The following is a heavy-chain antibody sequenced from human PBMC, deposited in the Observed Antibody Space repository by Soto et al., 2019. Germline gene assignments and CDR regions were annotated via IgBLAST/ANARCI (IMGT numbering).Heavy chain of an antibody. CDR3: ARDQSGAVDF. CDR1: GVSMTNYY. Sequence: QVQLQESGPGLVEPSETLSLTCTVSGVSMTNYYWSWVRQCAGEGLEWIGRISATGTTTYISSLKSRNTLSIDTSKNQFSLNLKFVTAADTAIYFCARDQSGAVDFWGQGTAVIVS. J-gene: IGHJ3*01. D-gene: IGHD7-27*01. CDR2: ISATGTT. V-gene: IGHV4-4*07.